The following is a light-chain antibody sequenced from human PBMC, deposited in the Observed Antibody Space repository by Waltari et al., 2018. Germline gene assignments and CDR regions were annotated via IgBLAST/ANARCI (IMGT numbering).Light chain of an antibody. J-gene: IGKJ2*01. Sequence: ERVMTQSPDILSVSPGERAPLSCRASQSVGNSLAWYQQRPGQAPRLLIYDASTRATGLPARFSGSGSETEFTLTITGIHSEDFAIYFCQQYLVWPKTFGQGTRLEIK. V-gene: IGKV3-15*01. CDR1: QSVGNS. CDR3: QQYLVWPKT. CDR2: DAS.